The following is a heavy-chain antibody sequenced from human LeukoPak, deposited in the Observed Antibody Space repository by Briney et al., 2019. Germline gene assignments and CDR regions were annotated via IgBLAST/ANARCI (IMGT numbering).Heavy chain of an antibody. Sequence: ASVTVSCKASGYTFTGYYMHWVRQAPGQGLEWMGWINPNSGGTNYAQKFQGRVTMTRDTSISTAYMELSRLRSDDTAVYYCARGMYYYDSSGYYYGYWGQGTLVTVSS. V-gene: IGHV1-2*02. CDR2: INPNSGGT. CDR3: ARGMYYYDSSGYYYGY. D-gene: IGHD3-22*01. CDR1: GYTFTGYY. J-gene: IGHJ4*02.